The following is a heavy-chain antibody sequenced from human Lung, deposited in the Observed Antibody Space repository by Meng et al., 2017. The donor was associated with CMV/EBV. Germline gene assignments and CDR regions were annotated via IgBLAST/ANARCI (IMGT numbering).Heavy chain of an antibody. CDR2: IYVSKNT. Sequence: SETLSLTCTVSGVSVTYNSYYWSWIRQSPGKGLEWIGYIYVSKNTKYNPSLQSRVTMSVDTTKNQVFLKLSSVTAADTAVYYCARDRAWLGRGSFDFWGQGTVVTFSS. CDR3: ARDRAWLGRGSFDF. V-gene: IGHV4-61*01. J-gene: IGHJ3*01. D-gene: IGHD3-9*01. CDR1: GVSVTYNSYY.